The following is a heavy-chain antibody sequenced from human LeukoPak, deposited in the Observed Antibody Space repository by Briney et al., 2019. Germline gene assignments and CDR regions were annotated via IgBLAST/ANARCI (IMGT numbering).Heavy chain of an antibody. J-gene: IGHJ4*02. D-gene: IGHD3/OR15-3a*01. V-gene: IGHV1-69*06. Sequence: SVRVSCKASGGSLNNYGVSWLRQAPGQGLEWMGRIIPMFGTTIYAGKFQGRVTISADKSTDTAYVEVSRLSSDDTAVYYCATDLQSDFWTGYYWDFWGQGTLVTVSS. CDR2: IIPMFGTT. CDR3: ATDLQSDFWTGYYWDF. CDR1: GGSLNNYG.